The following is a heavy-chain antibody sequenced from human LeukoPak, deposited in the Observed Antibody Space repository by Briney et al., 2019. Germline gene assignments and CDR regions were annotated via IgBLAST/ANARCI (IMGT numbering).Heavy chain of an antibody. CDR2: IYSGGST. CDR3: ASSDLAYCGGDCYPGAFDI. J-gene: IGHJ3*02. CDR1: GFTVSSNY. Sequence: GGSLTLSCAASGFTVSSNYMSWVRQAPGKWLERVSVIYSGGSTYYADSVKGRFTISRDNSKNTLYLQMNSLRAEDRAVYYCASSDLAYCGGDCYPGAFDIWGQGTMVTVSS. V-gene: IGHV3-53*01. D-gene: IGHD2-21*02.